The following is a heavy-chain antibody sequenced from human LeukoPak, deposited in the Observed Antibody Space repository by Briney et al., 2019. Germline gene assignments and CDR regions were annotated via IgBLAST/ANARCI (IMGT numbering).Heavy chain of an antibody. CDR2: INPNSGGT. CDR1: GYTFTAYY. D-gene: IGHD3-16*01. Sequence: GASVNVSCKASGYTFTAYYIQWVRQAHGPGIEWMGLINPNSGGTNYAQKFQGRVTMTRDTSISTDYMELSKLTSDDTAVYYGARDKGTLGGDSWGPGTLVTVSS. V-gene: IGHV1-2*02. J-gene: IGHJ4*02. CDR3: ARDKGTLGGDS.